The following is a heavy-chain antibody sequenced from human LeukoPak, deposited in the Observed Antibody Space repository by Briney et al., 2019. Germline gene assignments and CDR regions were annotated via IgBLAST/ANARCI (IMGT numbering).Heavy chain of an antibody. J-gene: IGHJ4*02. D-gene: IGHD6-19*01. Sequence: QPGGSLRLSCAASGFSFSSYWMHWVRQAPGKGLVWVSHINSDGSSTSYADSVKGRFTISRDNAKNTLYLQMNSPRAEDTAVYYCARDGSGWSFDYWGQGTLVTVSS. V-gene: IGHV3-74*01. CDR3: ARDGSGWSFDY. CDR2: INSDGSST. CDR1: GFSFSSYW.